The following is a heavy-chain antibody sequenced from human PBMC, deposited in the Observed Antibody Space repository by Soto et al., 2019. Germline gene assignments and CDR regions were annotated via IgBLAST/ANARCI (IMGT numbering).Heavy chain of an antibody. CDR1: GGSISSSSYY. D-gene: IGHD3-3*01. CDR2: IYYSGST. Sequence: SETLSLTCTVSGGSISSSSYYWGWIRQPPGKGLEWIGSIYYSGSTYYNPSLKSRVTISVDTSKNQFSLKLSSVTAADTAVYYCARQGFDFWSGYANWFDPWGQGTLVTVSS. V-gene: IGHV4-39*01. J-gene: IGHJ5*02. CDR3: ARQGFDFWSGYANWFDP.